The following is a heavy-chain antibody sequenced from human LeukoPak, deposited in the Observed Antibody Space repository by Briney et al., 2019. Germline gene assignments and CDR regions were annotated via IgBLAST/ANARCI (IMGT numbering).Heavy chain of an antibody. V-gene: IGHV3-7*01. CDR2: IKGDESAR. D-gene: IGHD1-26*01. Sequence: PSETLSLTCAVYGGSFSGYYWSWIRQPPGKGLEWVANIKGDESARHQADSVKGRFTISRDNAQNSVYLQMSSLRGEDTGVYYCARDVVGSLDYWGQGTLVTVSS. J-gene: IGHJ4*02. CDR1: GGSFSGYY. CDR3: ARDVVGSLDY.